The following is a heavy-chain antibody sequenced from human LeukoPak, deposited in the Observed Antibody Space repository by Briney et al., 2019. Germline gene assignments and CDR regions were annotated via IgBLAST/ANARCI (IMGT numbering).Heavy chain of an antibody. CDR3: ARDPGGGYNFHWYFDL. CDR2: IYYSGIS. Sequence: SETLSLTCTVSGGSISSYYWSWVRQPPGKGLELIGCIYYSGISNYNPSLKSRVTISVGTSKNQFSLKLSSVTAADTAVYYCARDPGGGYNFHWYFDLWGRGTLVTVSS. V-gene: IGHV4-59*01. CDR1: GGSISSYY. J-gene: IGHJ2*01. D-gene: IGHD5-24*01.